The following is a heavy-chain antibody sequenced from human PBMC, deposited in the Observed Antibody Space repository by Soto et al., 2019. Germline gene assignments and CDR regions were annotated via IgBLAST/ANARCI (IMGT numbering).Heavy chain of an antibody. CDR1: GGSVSSGSYY. Sequence: SETLSLTCTVSGGSVSSGSYYWSWIRQPPGKGLEWIGYIYYSGSTNYNPSLKSRVTISVDTSKNQFSLKLSSVTAADTAVYYCARDQTGTTRPRPDYWGQGTLVTVSS. CDR2: IYYSGST. J-gene: IGHJ4*02. CDR3: ARDQTGTTRPRPDY. V-gene: IGHV4-61*01. D-gene: IGHD1-7*01.